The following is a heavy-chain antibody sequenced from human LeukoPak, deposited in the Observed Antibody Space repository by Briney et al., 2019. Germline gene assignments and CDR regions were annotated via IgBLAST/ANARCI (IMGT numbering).Heavy chain of an antibody. CDR2: ISAYNGNT. CDR1: GYAFASYV. D-gene: IGHD5-24*01. J-gene: IGHJ2*01. Sequence: ASVKVSCKASGYAFASYVISWVRQAPGQGLEWMGWISAYNGNTDYAQKLQGRVTVTTDTSTSTAYMELRGLRSDDTAVYYCARGGYNLYLDLWGRGTLVTVSS. V-gene: IGHV1-18*01. CDR3: ARGGYNLYLDL.